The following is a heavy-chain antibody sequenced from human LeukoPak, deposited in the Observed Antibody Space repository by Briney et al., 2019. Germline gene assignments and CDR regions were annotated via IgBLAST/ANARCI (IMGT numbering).Heavy chain of an antibody. J-gene: IGHJ4*02. CDR2: IYHSGST. CDR1: GGSISSGGYY. D-gene: IGHD6-13*01. Sequence: SETLSLTCTVSGGSISSGGYYWSWIRQPPGKGLEWIGYIYHSGSTYYNPSLKSRVTISVDRSKNQFSLKLSSGTAADTAVYYCAREQIAGYFDYWGQGTLVTVSS. V-gene: IGHV4-30-2*01. CDR3: AREQIAGYFDY.